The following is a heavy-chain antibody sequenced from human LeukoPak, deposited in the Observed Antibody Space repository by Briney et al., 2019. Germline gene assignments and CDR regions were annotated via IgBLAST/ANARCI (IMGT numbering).Heavy chain of an antibody. CDR3: ALVASGGNYFDY. V-gene: IGHV5-10-1*01. J-gene: IGHJ4*02. D-gene: IGHD3-10*01. Sequence: GESLKISCKGSGYTFTNYWISWVRQMPGKGLEWMGRIDPRDSYTNYSPSFQGRVTISVDKSISTAYLQWSSLKASDTAMYYCALVASGGNYFDYWGQGTLVTVSS. CDR1: GYTFTNYW. CDR2: IDPRDSYT.